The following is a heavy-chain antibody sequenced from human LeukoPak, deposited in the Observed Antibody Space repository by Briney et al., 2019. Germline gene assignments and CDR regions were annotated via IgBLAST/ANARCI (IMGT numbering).Heavy chain of an antibody. CDR2: ISYDGSNK. V-gene: IGHV3-30-3*01. CDR1: GFTFSSYA. CDR3: ARDFEWLRSGYFDY. D-gene: IGHD5-12*01. Sequence: SLKISCAASGFTFSSYAMHWVRQGPGKGLEWVAVISYDGSNKYYVDSVKGRFTISRDNSKNTPYLQMNSLRAEDTAVYYCARDFEWLRSGYFDYWGQGTLVTVSS. J-gene: IGHJ4*02.